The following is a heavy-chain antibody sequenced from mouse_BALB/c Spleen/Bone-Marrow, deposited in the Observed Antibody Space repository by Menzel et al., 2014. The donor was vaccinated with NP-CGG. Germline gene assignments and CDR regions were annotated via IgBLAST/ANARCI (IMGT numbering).Heavy chain of an antibody. CDR3: DFYYYGRSLFAY. CDR1: GFNIKDTY. D-gene: IGHD1-1*01. CDR2: IDPANGNT. Sequence: EVQLQESGPELVKPGASDKLSCTASGFNIKDTYMHWVKQRPEQCLEWIGRIDPANGNTKYDPKFQGKATITADTSSNTGYLQQSSLTSEDTAVYCCDFYYYGRSLFAYWGHGTLATIS. V-gene: IGHV14-3*02. J-gene: IGHJ3*01.